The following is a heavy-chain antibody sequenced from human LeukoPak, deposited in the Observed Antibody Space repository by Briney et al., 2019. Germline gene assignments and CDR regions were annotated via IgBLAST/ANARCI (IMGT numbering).Heavy chain of an antibody. Sequence: GGSLRLSCAASGFTFSSYSMNWVRQAPGKGLEWVSSISSSSSYIYYADSVKGRFTISRDNAKNSLYLQMNSLRAEDTAVYYRARDGEPYCSSTSCYSPFDYWGQGTLVTVSS. D-gene: IGHD2-2*01. CDR2: ISSSSSYI. V-gene: IGHV3-21*01. J-gene: IGHJ4*02. CDR1: GFTFSSYS. CDR3: ARDGEPYCSSTSCYSPFDY.